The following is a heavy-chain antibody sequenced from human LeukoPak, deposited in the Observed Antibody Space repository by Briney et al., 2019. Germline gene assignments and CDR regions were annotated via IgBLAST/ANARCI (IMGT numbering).Heavy chain of an antibody. CDR1: GGSFSGYY. V-gene: IGHV4-34*01. Sequence: SETLSLTCAVYGGSFSGYYWSWIRQPPGKGLEWIGEINHSGSTNYNPSLKSRVTISVDTSKNQFSLKLSSVTAADTAVYYCARDVNSALYWGQGTLVTVSS. CDR2: INHSGST. J-gene: IGHJ4*02. CDR3: ARDVNSALY. D-gene: IGHD6-6*01.